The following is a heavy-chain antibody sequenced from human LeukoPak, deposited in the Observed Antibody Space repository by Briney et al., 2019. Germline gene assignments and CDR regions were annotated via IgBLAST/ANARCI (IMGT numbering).Heavy chain of an antibody. Sequence: KPGGSLRLSCAASGFTFSSYSMNWVRQAPGKGPEWVSSISSSSSYIYYADSVKGRFTISRDNAKNSLYLQMNSLRAEDTAVYYCARIGYYYYSGSAEYFQHWGQGTLVTVSS. D-gene: IGHD3-22*01. J-gene: IGHJ1*01. CDR1: GFTFSSYS. CDR2: ISSSSSYI. CDR3: ARIGYYYYSGSAEYFQH. V-gene: IGHV3-21*01.